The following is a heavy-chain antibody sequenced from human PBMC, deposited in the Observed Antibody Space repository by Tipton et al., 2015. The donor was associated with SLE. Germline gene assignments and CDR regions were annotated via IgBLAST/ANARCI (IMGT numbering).Heavy chain of an antibody. Sequence: QLVQSGADVKKPGASMKVSCKTSGYTFSDYYIHWMRQAPGQGLEWIGIIITSEGRTNYAQKFWGRVSMTRDMSTSTMYMELDSPTSDDTAVYYCVRELVGGHFDYWGQGTLVTVSS. CDR3: VRELVGGHFDY. CDR2: IITSEGRT. V-gene: IGHV1-46*01. CDR1: GYTFSDYY. D-gene: IGHD3-16*01. J-gene: IGHJ4*02.